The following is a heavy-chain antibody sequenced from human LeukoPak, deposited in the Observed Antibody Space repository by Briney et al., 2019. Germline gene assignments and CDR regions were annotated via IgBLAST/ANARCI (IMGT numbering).Heavy chain of an antibody. CDR2: ISAYNGNT. D-gene: IGHD6-19*01. J-gene: IGHJ4*02. CDR3: ARVAVAGEGTIDY. CDR1: GYTFTGYY. Sequence: ASVTVSCKASGYTFTGYYMHWVRQAPGQGLEWMGWISAYNGNTNYAQKLQGRVTMTTDTSTSTAYMELRSLRSDDTAVYYCARVAVAGEGTIDYWGQGTLVTVSS. V-gene: IGHV1-18*04.